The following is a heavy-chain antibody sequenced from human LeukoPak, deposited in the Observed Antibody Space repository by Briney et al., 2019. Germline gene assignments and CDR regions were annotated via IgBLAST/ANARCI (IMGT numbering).Heavy chain of an antibody. V-gene: IGHV3-23*01. CDR3: AKDPHIVAGSDY. J-gene: IGHJ4*02. CDR1: GFTFSSYA. Sequence: GGSLRLSCAASGFTFSSYAMSWVRQAPGKGLEWVSAISGSGGSTYYADSVKGRFTISRDNSKNTLYLQMNSLRADGTAVYYCAKDPHIVAGSDYWGQGTLVTVSS. CDR2: ISGSGGST. D-gene: IGHD6-19*01.